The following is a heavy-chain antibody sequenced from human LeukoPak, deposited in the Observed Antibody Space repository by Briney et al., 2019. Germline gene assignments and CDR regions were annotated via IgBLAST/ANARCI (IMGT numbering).Heavy chain of an antibody. D-gene: IGHD1-26*01. CDR2: ISGGSDST. V-gene: IGHV3-23*01. J-gene: IGHJ3*02. Sequence: GGFLRLSCAASGFTFSSYAMMWVRQAPGKGLEWVSGISGGSDSTYYADSVKGRFTVSRDNSKNTLYLQMNTLRAEDTAVYYCAKGSGTYVPSAFDIWGQGTMVTVSS. CDR3: AKGSGTYVPSAFDI. CDR1: GFTFSSYA.